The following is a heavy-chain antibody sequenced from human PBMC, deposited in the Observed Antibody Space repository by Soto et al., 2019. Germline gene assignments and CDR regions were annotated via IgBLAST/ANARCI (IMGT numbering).Heavy chain of an antibody. D-gene: IGHD3-22*01. V-gene: IGHV3-30*18. CDR2: ISYDGSNK. CDR1: GFTFSSYG. Sequence: PGGSLRLSCAASGFTFSSYGMHWVRQAPGKGLERVAVISYDGSNKYYADSVKGRFTISRDNSKNSLYLQMNSLRAEDTAVYYCAKERVYYYGSNYYGMDVWGQGTTVTVSS. J-gene: IGHJ6*02. CDR3: AKERVYYYGSNYYGMDV.